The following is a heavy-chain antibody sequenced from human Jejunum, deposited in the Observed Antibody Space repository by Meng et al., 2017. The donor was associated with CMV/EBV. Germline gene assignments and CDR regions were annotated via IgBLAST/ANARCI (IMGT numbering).Heavy chain of an antibody. V-gene: IGHV3-23*03. J-gene: IGHJ3*02. CDR3: AKDAGFGYDSSGYYYVDAFDI. CDR2: IYSGGSST. D-gene: IGHD3-22*01. Sequence: YAVSWVRKAPGKGLEWVSVIYSGGSSTYYADSVKGRFTISRDNSKNTLYLQMNSLRAEDTAVYYCAKDAGFGYDSSGYYYVDAFDIWGQGTMVTVSS. CDR1: YA.